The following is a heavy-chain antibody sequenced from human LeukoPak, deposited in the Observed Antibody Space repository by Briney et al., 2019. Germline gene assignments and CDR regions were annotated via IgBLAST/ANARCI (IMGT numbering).Heavy chain of an antibody. CDR3: ARSPDGFDY. Sequence: GGSLRLSCAASGFTSSSDWTRWVRQAPGEGLEWVVNMKQDGSEKYYVDSVKGRFTISRDNAKNSLYLQMNSLRAEDTAVCYCARSPDGFDYWGQGTLVTVSS. V-gene: IGHV3-7*01. D-gene: IGHD2-8*01. J-gene: IGHJ4*02. CDR2: MKQDGSEK. CDR1: GFTSSSDW.